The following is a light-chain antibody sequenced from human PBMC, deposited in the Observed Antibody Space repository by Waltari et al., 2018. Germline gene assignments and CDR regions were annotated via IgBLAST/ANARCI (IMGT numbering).Light chain of an antibody. V-gene: IGKV4-1*01. J-gene: IGKJ1*01. CDR1: QSVLYSSNNINY. CDR3: QQYYNIPWT. Sequence: DIVMTQSPDSLAVSLCERATINCKSSQSVLYSSNNINYLAWYQQKPGQPPKLLIYWASTRESGVPDRFSGSGSGTDFTLTISSLQAEDVAVYYCQQYYNIPWTFGQGTKVEIK. CDR2: WAS.